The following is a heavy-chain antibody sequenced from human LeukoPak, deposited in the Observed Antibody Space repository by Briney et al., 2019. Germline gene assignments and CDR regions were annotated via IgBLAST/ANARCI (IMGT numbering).Heavy chain of an antibody. Sequence: GSLRLSCAASGFSFSSYGVSWIRQAPGKGLGLVSAMSGSGGGTYYADSVKSRFTISRDNSKNTLYLQMNSLRAQDMAVYSCAKYYSSRPDYWGQGTLVTVSS. J-gene: IGHJ4*02. V-gene: IGHV3-23*01. CDR3: AKYYSSRPDY. CDR1: GFSFSSYG. D-gene: IGHD2-21*01. CDR2: MSGSGGGT.